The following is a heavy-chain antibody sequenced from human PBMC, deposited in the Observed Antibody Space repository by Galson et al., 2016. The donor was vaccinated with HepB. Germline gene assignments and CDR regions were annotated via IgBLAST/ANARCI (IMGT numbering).Heavy chain of an antibody. CDR3: ARDLSGPDY. V-gene: IGHV3-74*01. CDR1: GFTFRNHQ. J-gene: IGHJ4*02. Sequence: SLRLSCAVSGFTFRNHQMHWLRQVPGKGLVWVSRIEPDGNSPIYADSVKGRFTISRDNAENMLYLQMNSLRAEDTAIYYYARDLSGPDYWGQGTLVTVSS. CDR2: IEPDGNSP.